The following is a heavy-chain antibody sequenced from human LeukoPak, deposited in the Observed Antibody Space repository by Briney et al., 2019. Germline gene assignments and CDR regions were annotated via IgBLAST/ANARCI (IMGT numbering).Heavy chain of an antibody. V-gene: IGHV3-74*01. CDR1: GFTFSSYW. CDR3: ARVRTCSSTSCYALLNAFDI. Sequence: GGSLRLSCAASGFTFSSYWTHWVRQAPGKGLVWVSRINSDGSSTSYADSVKGRFTISRDNAKNTPYLQMNSLRAEDTAVYYCARVRTCSSTSCYALLNAFDIWGQGTMVTVSS. D-gene: IGHD2-2*01. CDR2: INSDGSST. J-gene: IGHJ3*02.